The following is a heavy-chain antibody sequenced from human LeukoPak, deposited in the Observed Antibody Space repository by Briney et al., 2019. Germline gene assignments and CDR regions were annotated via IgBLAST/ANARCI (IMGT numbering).Heavy chain of an antibody. V-gene: IGHV4-59*01. CDR3: ARGGSGSYLTYYYYYMDV. CDR1: GGSISTYY. CDR2: IYDSGST. D-gene: IGHD1-26*01. J-gene: IGHJ6*03. Sequence: SETLSLTCTVSGGSISTYYWSWIRQPPGKGLEWIGNIYDSGSTNYNPSLKSRVTISVDTSKNQFSLKLSSVTAADTAVYYCARGGSGSYLTYYYYYMDVWGKGATVTVSS.